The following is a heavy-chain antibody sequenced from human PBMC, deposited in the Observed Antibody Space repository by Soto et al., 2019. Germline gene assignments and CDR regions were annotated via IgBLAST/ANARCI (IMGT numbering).Heavy chain of an antibody. CDR1: GNTLTELS. CDR2: VNPILSMS. Sequence: SVKVSCKVSGNTLTELSMHWVRQAPGLGLEWMGRVNPILSMSNYAQKFQGRVTMTADKSTSTAYMELRSLRSEDTAFYYCATSYGSGYRAFDYWGQGALVTGSS. D-gene: IGHD3-10*01. J-gene: IGHJ4*02. CDR3: ATSYGSGYRAFDY. V-gene: IGHV1-69*02.